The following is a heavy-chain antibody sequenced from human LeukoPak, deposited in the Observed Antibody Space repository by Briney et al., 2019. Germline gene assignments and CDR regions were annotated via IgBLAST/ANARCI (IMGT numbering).Heavy chain of an antibody. CDR1: GFTFSSYA. D-gene: IGHD3-22*01. V-gene: IGHV3-23*01. CDR3: AKAGAGGGYYYDSSGYYLSYYFDY. J-gene: IGHJ4*02. Sequence: GGSLRLSCAASGFTFSSYAMSWVRQAPGKGLEWVSAISGSGGSTYYADSVKGRFTISRDNSKNTLYLQMTSLRAEDTAVYYCAKAGAGGGYYYDSSGYYLSYYFDYWGQGTLVTVSS. CDR2: ISGSGGST.